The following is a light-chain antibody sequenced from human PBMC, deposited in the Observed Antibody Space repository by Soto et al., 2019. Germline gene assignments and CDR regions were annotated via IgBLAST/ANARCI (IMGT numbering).Light chain of an antibody. CDR3: SSYTSNTTPYV. J-gene: IGLJ1*01. CDR1: SSDVGSYNY. CDR2: EVS. Sequence: QSALTQPASVSGSPGQSITISCTGTSSDVGSYNYVSWYQQHPGKAPKLMIYEVSDRPSGISSRFSGSKSGNTASLTISGLQTEDEADYYCSSYTSNTTPYVFGTGTKVTVL. V-gene: IGLV2-14*01.